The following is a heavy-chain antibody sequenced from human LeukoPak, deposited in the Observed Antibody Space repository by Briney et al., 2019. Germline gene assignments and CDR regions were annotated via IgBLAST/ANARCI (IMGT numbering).Heavy chain of an antibody. J-gene: IGHJ6*02. CDR1: GFTFSSYG. CDR3: ARDRRPLIAAAGNYYYGMDV. Sequence: GGSLRLSCAASGFTFSSYGMHWVRQAPGKGLEGVAVISYDGSNKYYADSVKGRFTISRDNSKNTLYLQMNSLRAEDTAVYYCARDRRPLIAAAGNYYYGMDVWGQGTTVTVSS. D-gene: IGHD6-13*01. V-gene: IGHV3-30*03. CDR2: ISYDGSNK.